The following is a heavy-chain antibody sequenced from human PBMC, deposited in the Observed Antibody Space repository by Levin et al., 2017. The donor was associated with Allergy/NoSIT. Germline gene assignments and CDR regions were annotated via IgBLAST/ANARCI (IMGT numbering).Heavy chain of an antibody. J-gene: IGHJ4*02. D-gene: IGHD3-10*01. V-gene: IGHV3-30*18. CDR1: GFTFSRNG. CDR2: ISYDGSSK. CDR3: SKEYYRVGDFDY. Sequence: GESLKISCAASGFTFSRNGMHWVRQAPGKGLEWVAVISYDGSSKYYADSVKGRFTISRDNSKNTLFLQINSLRADDPAFYFLSKEYYRVGDFDYWGQGTLVGVS.